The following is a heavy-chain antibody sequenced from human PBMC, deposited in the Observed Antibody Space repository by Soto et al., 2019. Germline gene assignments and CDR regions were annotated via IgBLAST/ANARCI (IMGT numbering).Heavy chain of an antibody. J-gene: IGHJ6*02. CDR2: IKSKTDGGTT. CDR1: GFPFSNAW. D-gene: IGHD6-19*01. CDR3: TLHSGYSSGWYYGMDV. Sequence: PGGSLRLSCAASGFPFSNAWMNWVRQAPGKGLEWVGRIKSKTDGGTTDYAAPVKGRFTISRDDSKNTLYLQMNSLKTEDTAVYYCTLHSGYSSGWYYGMDVWGQGTTVTVSS. V-gene: IGHV3-15*07.